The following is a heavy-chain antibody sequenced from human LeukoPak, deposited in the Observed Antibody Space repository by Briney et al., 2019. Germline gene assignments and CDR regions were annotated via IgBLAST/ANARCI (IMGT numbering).Heavy chain of an antibody. CDR1: GGTFSSYA. Sequence: SVKVSCKASGGTFSSYAISWVRQAPGQGLEWMGGIIPIFGTANYAQKSQGRVTITADESTSTAYMELSSLRSEDTAVYYCAREGSAFWSGPTRRNWFDPWGQGTLVTVSS. CDR3: AREGSAFWSGPTRRNWFDP. J-gene: IGHJ5*02. CDR2: IIPIFGTA. V-gene: IGHV1-69*13. D-gene: IGHD3-3*01.